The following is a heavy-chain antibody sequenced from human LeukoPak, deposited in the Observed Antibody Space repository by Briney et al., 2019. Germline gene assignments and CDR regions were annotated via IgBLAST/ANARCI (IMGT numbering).Heavy chain of an antibody. CDR3: ATSGGTSYWYFDL. Sequence: GGSLRLSCAASGFTFNEYGMHWVRQAPGKGLEWVAVIWSDGNTKYYADSVKGRFTISRDNSKNTLYLQMNSLRAEDTAVYYCATSGGTSYWYFDLWGRGTLVTVSS. V-gene: IGHV3-33*08. J-gene: IGHJ2*01. CDR1: GFTFNEYG. D-gene: IGHD4-23*01. CDR2: IWSDGNTK.